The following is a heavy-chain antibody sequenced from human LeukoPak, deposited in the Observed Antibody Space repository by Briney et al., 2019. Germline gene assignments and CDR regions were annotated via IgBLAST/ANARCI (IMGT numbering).Heavy chain of an antibody. CDR2: ISSSSSYI. D-gene: IGHD5-18*01. J-gene: IGHJ4*02. CDR1: GFTFSSYS. V-gene: IGHV3-21*01. CDR3: ARAGYSYPYYFDY. Sequence: GGSLRLSCAASGFTFSSYSMNWVRQAPGKGLEWVSSISSSSSYIYYADSVKGRFTISRDNAKNSLYLQTNSLRAEDTAVYYCARAGYSYPYYFDYWGQGTLVTVSS.